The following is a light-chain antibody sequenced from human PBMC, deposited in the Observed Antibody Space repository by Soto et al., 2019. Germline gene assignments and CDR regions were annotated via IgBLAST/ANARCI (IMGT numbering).Light chain of an antibody. CDR3: QQSYSTPTWT. V-gene: IGKV1-39*01. Sequence: DIPMTPSPSSLSASVGDRVPITFRASRSISSYLNWYQQKPGKAPKVLIYAASSLQSGVPSRFSGGGSGTHFTLTISSLQPEDLATYYCQQSYSTPTWTFGQGTKVDIK. CDR2: AAS. CDR1: RSISSY. J-gene: IGKJ1*01.